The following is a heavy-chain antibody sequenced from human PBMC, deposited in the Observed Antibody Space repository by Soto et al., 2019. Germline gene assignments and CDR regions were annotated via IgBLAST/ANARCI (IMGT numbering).Heavy chain of an antibody. V-gene: IGHV4-34*01. D-gene: IGHD2-2*01. CDR2: INHSGST. CDR1: GGSFSGYY. CDR3: ARVGGKTDIVVVPAAAQSDY. J-gene: IGHJ4*02. Sequence: SETLSLTCAVYGGSFSGYYWSWIRQPPGKGLEWIGEINHSGSTNYNPSLKSRVTISVDTSKNQFSLKLSSVTAADTAVYYCARVGGKTDIVVVPAAAQSDYWGQGTLVTVSS.